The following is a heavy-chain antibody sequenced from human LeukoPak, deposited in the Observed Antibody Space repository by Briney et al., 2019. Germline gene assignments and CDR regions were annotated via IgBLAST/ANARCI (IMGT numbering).Heavy chain of an antibody. V-gene: IGHV1-2*02. CDR2: INPNSGGT. J-gene: IGHJ5*02. CDR3: ARIASSSPGSGWFDP. D-gene: IGHD6-6*01. Sequence: AASVKVSCKASGYTFTGYYMHWVRQAPGQGLEWMGWINPNSGGTNYAQKFQGRVTMTRDTSISTAYMELSRLRSDDTAVYYCARIASSSPGSGWFDPWGQGTLVTVSS. CDR1: GYTFTGYY.